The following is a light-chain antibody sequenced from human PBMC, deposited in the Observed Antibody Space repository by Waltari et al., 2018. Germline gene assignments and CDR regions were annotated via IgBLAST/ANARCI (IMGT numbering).Light chain of an antibody. J-gene: IGKJ1*01. CDR3: HQYTDWPPT. V-gene: IGKV3-15*01. Sequence: ETVMTQSPATLSVSPGERATLSCRASQRISNKLAWYQQKPGQAPRLLSYGASTRATGFPARFGGSGSGTEFTLTISSLQSEDFAVYYCHQYTDWPPTFGQGTKVEVK. CDR1: QRISNK. CDR2: GAS.